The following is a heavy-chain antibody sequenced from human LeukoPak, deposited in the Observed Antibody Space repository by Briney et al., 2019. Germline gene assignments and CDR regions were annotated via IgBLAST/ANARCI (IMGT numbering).Heavy chain of an antibody. CDR2: VKQDGSEK. CDR1: AFTFSSYW. CDR3: ARGGRAAFDI. V-gene: IGHV3-7*01. J-gene: IGHJ3*02. D-gene: IGHD3-16*01. Sequence: GGSLRLSCAASAFTFSSYWMSWVRQAPGKGLEWVANVKQDGSEKYYVDSVKGRSTISRDNAKNSLYLQMNSLRAEDTAVYYCARGGRAAFDIWGQGTMVTVSS.